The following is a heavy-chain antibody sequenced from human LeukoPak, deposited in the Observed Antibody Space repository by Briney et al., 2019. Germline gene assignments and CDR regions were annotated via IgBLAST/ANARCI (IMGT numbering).Heavy chain of an antibody. Sequence: GGSLRLSCAASGFTFSSYSMNWVRQAPGKGLEWVSSISSSSSYICYADSVKGRFTISRDNAKNSLYLQMNSLRAEDTAVYYCARAPYYDFWSGYYPPVRDYGMDVWGQGTTVTVSS. V-gene: IGHV3-21*01. J-gene: IGHJ6*02. CDR2: ISSSSSYI. CDR3: ARAPYYDFWSGYYPPVRDYGMDV. CDR1: GFTFSSYS. D-gene: IGHD3-3*01.